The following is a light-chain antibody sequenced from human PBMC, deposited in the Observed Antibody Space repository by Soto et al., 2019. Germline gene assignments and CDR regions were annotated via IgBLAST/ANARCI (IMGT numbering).Light chain of an antibody. V-gene: IGKV3-15*01. CDR2: GGF. Sequence: IVLTQSPGTLSVSPGERVILSCMASQTLRDKLAWYQQKPGQAPRLLIYGGFTRATGIPARFSGSGSGTEFTLTINSLQSEDFAIYYCQQHNAWPPTFGPGTKLDLK. J-gene: IGKJ3*01. CDR3: QQHNAWPPT. CDR1: QTLRDK.